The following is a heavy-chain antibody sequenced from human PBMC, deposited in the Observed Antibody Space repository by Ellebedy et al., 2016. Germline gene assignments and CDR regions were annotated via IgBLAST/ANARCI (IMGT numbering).Heavy chain of an antibody. CDR2: IYQSGST. V-gene: IGHV4-38-2*01. J-gene: IGHJ6*02. CDR1: GGSISGYY. Sequence: GSLRLXXAVSGGSISGYYWSWIRQPPGKGLEWIGSIYQSGSTYYNPSLQSRVTISVDTSKNHFSLKLSSVTPADTAVYHCARVKLLWFEDPGSDYYYGMDVWGQGTTVTVSS. CDR3: ARVKLLWFEDPGSDYYYGMDV. D-gene: IGHD3-10*01.